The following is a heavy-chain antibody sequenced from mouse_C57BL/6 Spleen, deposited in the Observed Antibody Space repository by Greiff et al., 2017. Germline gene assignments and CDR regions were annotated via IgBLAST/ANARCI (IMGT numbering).Heavy chain of an antibody. CDR2: IDPSDSYT. D-gene: IGHD2-2*01. J-gene: IGHJ3*01. CDR1: GYTFTSYW. Sequence: QVQLQQPGAELVMPGASVKLSCKASGYTFTSYWMHWVKQRPGQGLEWIGEIDPSDSYTNYNQKFKGKSTLTVDKSSSTAYMQPSSLTSEDSAAYYCARVGYDGFAYWGQGTLVTVSA. CDR3: ARVGYDGFAY. V-gene: IGHV1-69*01.